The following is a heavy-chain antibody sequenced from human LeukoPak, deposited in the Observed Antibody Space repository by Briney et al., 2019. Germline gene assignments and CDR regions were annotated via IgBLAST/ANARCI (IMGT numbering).Heavy chain of an antibody. CDR3: AKGLPSAAGSFDY. CDR2: INPSGSFT. CDR1: GFTFSSNW. J-gene: IGHJ4*02. D-gene: IGHD6-13*01. V-gene: IGHV3-74*01. Sequence: PGGSLRLSCEASGFTFSSNWMHWVRQVPGKGLVWVSLINPSGSFTTYADSVKGRFTISRDNAKNRLYMQMNSPRAEDTAVYYCAKGLPSAAGSFDYWGQGTLVTVSS.